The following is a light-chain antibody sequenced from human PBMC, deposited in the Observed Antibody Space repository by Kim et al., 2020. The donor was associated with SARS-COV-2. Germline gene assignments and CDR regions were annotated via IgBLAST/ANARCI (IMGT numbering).Light chain of an antibody. V-gene: IGLV3-19*01. CDR2: GKN. J-gene: IGLJ2*01. Sequence: ALGQTVRITCQGDSLRNYYASWYQQKPGQAPVLVIYGKNNRPSGIPDRFSGSSSGNTASLTITGAQAEDEADYCCNSRDSSGNHLVFGGGTQLTVL. CDR3: NSRDSSGNHLV. CDR1: SLRNYY.